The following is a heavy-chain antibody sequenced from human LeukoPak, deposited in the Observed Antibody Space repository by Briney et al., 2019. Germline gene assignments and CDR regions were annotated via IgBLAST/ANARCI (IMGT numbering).Heavy chain of an antibody. CDR3: ARDQGLGYYYDSSGFDDAFDI. J-gene: IGHJ3*02. D-gene: IGHD3-22*01. CDR1: GFTFSSYS. Sequence: GGSLRLSFAASGFTFSSYSMNWVRQAPGKGLEWVSYISSSSSTIYYADSVKGRFTISRDNAKNSLYLQMNSLRAEDTAVYYCARDQGLGYYYDSSGFDDAFDIWGQGTMVTVSS. CDR2: ISSSSSTI. V-gene: IGHV3-48*04.